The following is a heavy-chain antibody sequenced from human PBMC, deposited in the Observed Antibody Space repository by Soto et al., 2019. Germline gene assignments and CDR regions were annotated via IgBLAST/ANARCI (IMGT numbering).Heavy chain of an antibody. CDR1: GFTFSIYA. Sequence: EVQLLESGGGLVQPGGSLRLSCAASGFTFSIYAMNWVRQAPGKGLEWVSVSIGSGGSTYYAASVKGRFTISRDNSKNTMYLQMNSLRAADTAVYYCARRTVGWYFDLWGRGTLVTVSS. CDR3: ARRTVGWYFDL. V-gene: IGHV3-23*01. CDR2: SIGSGGST. D-gene: IGHD4-17*01. J-gene: IGHJ2*01.